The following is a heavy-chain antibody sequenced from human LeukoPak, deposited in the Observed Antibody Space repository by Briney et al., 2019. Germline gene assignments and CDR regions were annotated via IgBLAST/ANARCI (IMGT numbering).Heavy chain of an antibody. D-gene: IGHD2-15*01. V-gene: IGHV4-31*03. CDR1: GGSISSGGYY. CDR3: ARGECSGGSCSNFDY. Sequence: SQTLSLTCTVSGGSISSGGYYWSWIRQHPGKGLEWIGYIYYSGSTYYNPSLKSRVTISVDTSKNQFSLKLSSVTAADTAVYYCARGECSGGSCSNFDYWGQGTLVTVSS. CDR2: IYYSGST. J-gene: IGHJ4*02.